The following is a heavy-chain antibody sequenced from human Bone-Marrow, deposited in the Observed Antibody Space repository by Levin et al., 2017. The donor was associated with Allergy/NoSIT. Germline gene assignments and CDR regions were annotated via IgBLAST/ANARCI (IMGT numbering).Heavy chain of an antibody. CDR3: ATHTHYDYIWGSFRLDY. D-gene: IGHD3-16*02. V-gene: IGHV4-39*01. Sequence: SQTLSLTCSVSGDSISNTIYYWGWIRQPPGKGLEWIADIYHSRSTYYNPSLKSRVTISVDTSKNQFSLKLISVTAADTAVYYCATHTHYDYIWGSFRLDYWGQGTLVTVSS. J-gene: IGHJ4*02. CDR1: GDSISNTIYY. CDR2: IYHSRST.